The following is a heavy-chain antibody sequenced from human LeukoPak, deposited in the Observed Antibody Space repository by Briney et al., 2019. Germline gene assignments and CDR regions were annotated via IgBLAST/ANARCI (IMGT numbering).Heavy chain of an antibody. CDR3: ARYSSSSYNWFVP. CDR2: IYYSGST. D-gene: IGHD6-13*01. Sequence: PSQTLSLTCTVSGGSISSGGYYWSWIRQHPGKGLEWIRYIYYSGSTYYNPSLKSRVTISVDTSKNQFSLKLSSVTAADTAVYYCARYSSSSYNWFVPWGQGTLVTVSS. CDR1: GGSISSGGYY. J-gene: IGHJ5*02. V-gene: IGHV4-31*03.